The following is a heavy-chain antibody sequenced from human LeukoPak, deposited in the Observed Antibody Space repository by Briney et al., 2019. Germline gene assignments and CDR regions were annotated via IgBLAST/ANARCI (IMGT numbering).Heavy chain of an antibody. J-gene: IGHJ5*02. CDR1: GYTFTSYA. CDR2: INTNTGNP. V-gene: IGHV7-4-1*02. D-gene: IGHD1-7*01. Sequence: ASVKVSCKASGYTFTSYAMNWVRQAPGQGLEWMGWINTNTGNPTYAQGFTGRFVFSLDTSVSTAYLQISSLKAEDTAVYYCARVEEYTGTTLGSWFDPWGQGTLVTVSS. CDR3: ARVEEYTGTTLGSWFDP.